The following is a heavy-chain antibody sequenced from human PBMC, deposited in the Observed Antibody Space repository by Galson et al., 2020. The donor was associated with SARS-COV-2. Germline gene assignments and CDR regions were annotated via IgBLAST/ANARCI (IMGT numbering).Heavy chain of an antibody. D-gene: IGHD6-13*01. V-gene: IGHV3-7*01. CDR1: GFTFNRYW. CDR3: ASLLLIGTTGTPFDH. CDR2: IKQDGSEK. J-gene: IGHJ4*02. Sequence: GGSLRLSCAASGFTFNRYWMSWVRQAPGKGLEWVANIKQDGSEKYYVDSVKSRFTISRDNSNNSLYLQMNSLRAEDTAVYYCASLLLIGTTGTPFDHWGRGTLVTVSS.